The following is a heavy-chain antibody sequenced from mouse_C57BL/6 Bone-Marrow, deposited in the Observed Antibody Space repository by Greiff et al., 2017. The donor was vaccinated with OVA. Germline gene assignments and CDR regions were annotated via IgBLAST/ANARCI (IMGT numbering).Heavy chain of an antibody. CDR2: IYPGSGST. CDR1: GYTFTSYW. V-gene: IGHV1-55*01. Sequence: VQLQQSGAELVKPGASVKMSCKASGYTFTSYWITWVKQRPGQGLEWIGDIYPGSGSTNYNEKFKSKATLTVDTSSSTAYMQRSSLTSVDSAVYYGARRDYGSSWYVDVWGTGTTVTVSS. J-gene: IGHJ1*03. CDR3: ARRDYGSSWYVDV. D-gene: IGHD1-1*01.